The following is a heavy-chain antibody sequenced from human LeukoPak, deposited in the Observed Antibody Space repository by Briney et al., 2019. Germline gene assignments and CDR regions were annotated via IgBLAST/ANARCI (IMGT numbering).Heavy chain of an antibody. Sequence: GGSLRLSCAASGFTFSSYAMSWVRQAPGKGLEWVSAISGSGGSTYYADSVKGRFTISRDNSKNTLYLQMNSLRAEDTAVYYCAVLSEGDTIFGVVIPADYWGQGTLVTVSS. V-gene: IGHV3-23*01. D-gene: IGHD3-3*01. J-gene: IGHJ4*02. CDR1: GFTFSSYA. CDR2: ISGSGGST. CDR3: AVLSEGDTIFGVVIPADY.